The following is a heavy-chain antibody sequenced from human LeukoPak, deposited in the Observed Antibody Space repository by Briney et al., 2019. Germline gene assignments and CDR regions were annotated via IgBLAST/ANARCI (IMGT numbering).Heavy chain of an antibody. CDR1: GFTFSSDS. J-gene: IGHJ4*02. D-gene: IGHD2-15*01. V-gene: IGHV3-21*01. Sequence: GGSLRLSCAASGFTFSSDSMNWVRQAPGKGLEWVSSISSSSSYIYYADSVKGRFTISRDNAKNSLYLQMNSLRAEDTAVYYCARKCSGGSCYEDYWGQGTLVTVSS. CDR3: ARKCSGGSCYEDY. CDR2: ISSSSSYI.